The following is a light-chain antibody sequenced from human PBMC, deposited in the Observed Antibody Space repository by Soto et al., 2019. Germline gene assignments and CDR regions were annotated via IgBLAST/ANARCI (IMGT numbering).Light chain of an antibody. J-gene: IGLJ2*01. CDR1: SGSVSTSYY. V-gene: IGLV8-61*01. CDR3: VLYMGSVV. Sequence: QTVVTQEPSFSVSPGGTVTLTCGLSSGSVSTSYYPSWYQQTPGQAPRTLIYSTNTRSSGVPDRFSGSILGNKAALTFTGAQADDESDYYCVLYMGSVVFGGGTKLTVL. CDR2: STN.